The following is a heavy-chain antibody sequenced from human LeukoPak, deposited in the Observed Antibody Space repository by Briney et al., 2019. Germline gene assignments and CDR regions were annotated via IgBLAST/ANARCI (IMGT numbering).Heavy chain of an antibody. Sequence: PGGSLRLSCAASGFTFSNAWMSWVRQAPGKGLEWVGRIKSKTDGGTTDYAAPVKGRFTISRDDSKNTLYLQMNSLKTEDTAVYYCTTDAPLLWFGELFQGGYFDYWGQGTLVTVSS. CDR2: IKSKTDGGTT. D-gene: IGHD3-10*01. CDR1: GFTFSNAW. CDR3: TTDAPLLWFGELFQGGYFDY. J-gene: IGHJ4*02. V-gene: IGHV3-15*01.